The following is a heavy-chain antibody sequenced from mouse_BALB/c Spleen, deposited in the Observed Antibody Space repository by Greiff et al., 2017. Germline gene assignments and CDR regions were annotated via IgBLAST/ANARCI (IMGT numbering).Heavy chain of an antibody. CDR2: INPDSSTI. Sequence: EVNVVESGGGLVQPGGSLKLSCAASGFDFSRYWMSWVRQAPGKGLEWIGEINPDSSTINYTPSLKDKFIISRDNAKNTLYLQMSKVRSEDTALYYCARPYYYGSSYWFAYWGQGTLVTVSA. D-gene: IGHD1-1*01. CDR3: ARPYYYGSSYWFAY. V-gene: IGHV4-1*02. J-gene: IGHJ3*01. CDR1: GFDFSRYW.